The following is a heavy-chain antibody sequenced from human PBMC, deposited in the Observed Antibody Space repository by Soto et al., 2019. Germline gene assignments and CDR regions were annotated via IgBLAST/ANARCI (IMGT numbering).Heavy chain of an antibody. CDR3: ARREIQGPIDY. D-gene: IGHD1-26*01. V-gene: IGHV4-31*03. Sequence: SETPSLPRTVSGGSLSSGGYFLGWVPPPPGKGLEWIGSIYYSGSTYYNPSLKSRVTISVDTSKNQFSLKLTSVTAVDTAVYYCARREIQGPIDYWGQGTLVTVSS. CDR1: GGSLSSGGYF. CDR2: IYYSGST. J-gene: IGHJ4*02.